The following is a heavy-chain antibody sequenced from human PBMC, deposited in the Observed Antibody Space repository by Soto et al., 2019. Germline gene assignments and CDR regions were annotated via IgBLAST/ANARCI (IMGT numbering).Heavy chain of an antibody. V-gene: IGHV3-66*01. D-gene: IGHD3-16*01. Sequence: GGSLRLSCAASGLTVSNAYMAWVRQAPGMGLEWVSVIYDNGTTYYADSVKGRFTISRDTSTNTLSLQMDSLRAEDTAVYYCAKERYGKVATSDFYYYGMDVWGQGTTVTVSS. CDR1: GLTVSNAY. J-gene: IGHJ6*02. CDR2: IYDNGTT. CDR3: AKERYGKVATSDFYYYGMDV.